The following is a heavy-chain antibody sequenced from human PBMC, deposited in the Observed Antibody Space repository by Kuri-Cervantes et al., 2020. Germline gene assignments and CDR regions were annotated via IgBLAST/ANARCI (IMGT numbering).Heavy chain of an antibody. V-gene: IGHV1-46*01. J-gene: IGHJ6*02. CDR3: AREREIYSGSYYYYGMDV. CDR2: INPSGGST. Sequence: ASVKVSCKASGYTFTSYYIHWVRQAPGQGLEWMGVINPSGGSTSYAQKFQGRVTMTRDTSTSTVYMELSSLRSEDTAVYYCAREREIYSGSYYYYGMDVWGQGTTVTVSS. CDR1: GYTFTSYY. D-gene: IGHD1-26*01.